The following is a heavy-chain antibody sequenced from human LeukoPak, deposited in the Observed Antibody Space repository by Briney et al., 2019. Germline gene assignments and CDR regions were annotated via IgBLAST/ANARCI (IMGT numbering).Heavy chain of an antibody. CDR3: ARDIGVVVPAAPSDY. J-gene: IGHJ4*02. CDR1: GFTFSDYY. D-gene: IGHD2-2*01. V-gene: IGHV3-11*01. Sequence: GGSLRLSCAASGFTFSDYYMSWIRQAPGKGLEWVSYISSSGSTIYYADSVKGRLTISRDNAKNSLYLQMNSLRAEDTAVYYCARDIGVVVPAAPSDYWGQGTLVTVSS. CDR2: ISSSGSTI.